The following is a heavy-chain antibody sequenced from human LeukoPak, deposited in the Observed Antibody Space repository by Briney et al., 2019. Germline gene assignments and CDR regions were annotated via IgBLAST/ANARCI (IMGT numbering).Heavy chain of an antibody. CDR1: GFTVSSNY. Sequence: GGSLRLSCAASGFTVSSNYMSWVRQAPGKGLEWVSVIYSGGSTYYADSVKGRFTISRDNSKNTLYLQMNSLRAEDTAVYYCARARGLVNFDYWGQGTLVTVSS. CDR3: ARARGLVNFDY. J-gene: IGHJ4*02. CDR2: IYSGGST. D-gene: IGHD6-19*01. V-gene: IGHV3-53*01.